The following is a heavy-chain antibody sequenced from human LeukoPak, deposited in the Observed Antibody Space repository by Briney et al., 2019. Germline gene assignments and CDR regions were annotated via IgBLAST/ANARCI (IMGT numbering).Heavy chain of an antibody. Sequence: GGSLRLSCAASGFSFSTYGMHWVRQAPGKGLEWVAFIWYDGSNKYYADSVRGRFTISRDDLRNTLYLQMNSLRAEDTAVYYCARDVSGDYFDFWGQGTLVTVSS. D-gene: IGHD3-3*02. V-gene: IGHV3-33*01. CDR3: ARDVSGDYFDF. CDR1: GFSFSTYG. CDR2: IWYDGSNK. J-gene: IGHJ4*02.